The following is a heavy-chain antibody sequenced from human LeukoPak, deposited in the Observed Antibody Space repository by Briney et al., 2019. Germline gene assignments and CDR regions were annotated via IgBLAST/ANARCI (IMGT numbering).Heavy chain of an antibody. CDR3: ARLTGVDRTLNPAGMYNWFDP. Sequence: AASVTVSRKASGGTFSSYAISWVRQAPGQGLEWMGGIIPNFGTANYAQKFQGRVTITTDESTSTAYMELSSLRSEDTAVYYCARLTGVDRTLNPAGMYNWFDPWGQGTLVTVSS. V-gene: IGHV1-69*05. D-gene: IGHD2-2*01. CDR2: IIPNFGTA. J-gene: IGHJ5*02. CDR1: GGTFSSYA.